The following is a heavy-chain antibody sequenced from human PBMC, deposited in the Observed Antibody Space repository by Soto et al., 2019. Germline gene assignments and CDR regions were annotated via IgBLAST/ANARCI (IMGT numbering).Heavy chain of an antibody. CDR3: AKDLEYSSSSFDY. J-gene: IGHJ4*02. CDR1: GFTFSSYA. V-gene: IGHV3-23*01. D-gene: IGHD6-6*01. CDR2: ISGSGGST. Sequence: GGSLRLSCAASGFTFSSYAMSWVRQAPGKGLEWVSAISGSGGSTYYADSVKGQFTISRDNSKNTLYLQMNSLRAEDTAVYYCAKDLEYSSSSFDYWGQGTLVTVSS.